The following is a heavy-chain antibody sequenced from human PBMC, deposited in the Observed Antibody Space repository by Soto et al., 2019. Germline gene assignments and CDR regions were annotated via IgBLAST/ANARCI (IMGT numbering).Heavy chain of an antibody. D-gene: IGHD5-18*01. J-gene: IGHJ6*02. CDR2: ISAYNGNT. V-gene: IGHV1-18*01. CDR3: ARDGRDTAMVFYYYYGMDV. CDR1: GYTFTSYG. Sequence: ASVKVSCKASGYTFTSYGISWVRQAPGQGLEWMGWISAYNGNTNYAQKLQGRVTMTTDTSTSTAYMELRSLRSDDTAVYYCARDGRDTAMVFYYYYGMDVWGQGTTVTVSS.